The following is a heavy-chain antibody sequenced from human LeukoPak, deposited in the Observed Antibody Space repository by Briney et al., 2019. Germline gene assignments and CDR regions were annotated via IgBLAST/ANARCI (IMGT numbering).Heavy chain of an antibody. CDR1: GGSISSYY. D-gene: IGHD2-15*01. V-gene: IGHV4-59*01. CDR3: ARGISIYYHYYMDV. CDR2: IYYSGST. Sequence: PSETLSLTCTVSGGSISSYYWSWIRQPPGKGLEWIGYIYYSGSTNYNPSLKSRVTISVGTSKSQFSLKLSSVTAADTAVYYCARGISIYYHYYMDVWGKGTTVTVSS. J-gene: IGHJ6*03.